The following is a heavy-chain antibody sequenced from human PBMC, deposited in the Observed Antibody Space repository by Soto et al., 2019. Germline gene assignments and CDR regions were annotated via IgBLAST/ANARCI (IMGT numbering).Heavy chain of an antibody. J-gene: IGHJ4*02. CDR1: GGTFSNYI. Sequence: QVQLVQSGAEVKKPGSSVKVSCKASGGTFSNYIFSWVRQAPGQGLEWMGGTIPMFATAQYAQKLHGRVTITADESTSTVYMDLTSLRSDDTAVYYCARGLFGQQWLVGFDTWGQGTLVTVSS. CDR3: ARGLFGQQWLVGFDT. V-gene: IGHV1-69*01. CDR2: TIPMFATA. D-gene: IGHD6-19*01.